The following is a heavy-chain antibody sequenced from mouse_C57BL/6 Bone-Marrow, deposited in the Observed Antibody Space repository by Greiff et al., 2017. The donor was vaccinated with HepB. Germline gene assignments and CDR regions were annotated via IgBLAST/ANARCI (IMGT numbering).Heavy chain of an antibody. CDR1: GYTFTSYW. CDR2: IYPGSGST. CDR3: AGRRYGSRGYYAMDY. V-gene: IGHV1-55*01. Sequence: VKLQQPGAELVKPGASVKMSCKASGYTFTSYWITWVKQRPGQGLEWIGDIYPGSGSTNYNEKFKSKATLTVDTSSSTAYMQLSSLTSEDSAVYYCAGRRYGSRGYYAMDYWGQGTSVTVSS. D-gene: IGHD1-1*01. J-gene: IGHJ4*01.